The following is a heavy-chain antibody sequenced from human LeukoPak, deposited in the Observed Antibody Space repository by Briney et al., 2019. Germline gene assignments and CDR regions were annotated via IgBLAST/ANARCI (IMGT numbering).Heavy chain of an antibody. CDR1: GGSVSSGSFY. J-gene: IGHJ4*02. Sequence: PLETLSLTCTVSGGSVSSGSFYWSWIRQTPGKGLEWIGYIYYTGSTNYNPSLKSRVTISVDTSRNQFSLKLSSVTAADTAVYYCARDTGYCSGGSCYHNYFDFWGQGALVTVSS. V-gene: IGHV4-61*01. CDR2: IYYTGST. D-gene: IGHD2-15*01. CDR3: ARDTGYCSGGSCYHNYFDF.